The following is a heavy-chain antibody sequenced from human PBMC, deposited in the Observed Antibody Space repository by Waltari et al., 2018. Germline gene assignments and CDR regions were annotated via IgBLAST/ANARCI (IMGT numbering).Heavy chain of an antibody. CDR3: AIGGVETSWYWRY. Sequence: EVQVVESGGGLVQPGGSLRLSCAASVFPFSCSWMTWVRQAPGKGLEWVANIKTDGSETYYVDSVKGRFTISRDNTKNSLYLQMSSLRAEDTAVYYCAIGGVETSWYWRYWGQGTLVTVSS. J-gene: IGHJ4*02. CDR2: IKTDGSET. D-gene: IGHD6-13*01. V-gene: IGHV3-7*01. CDR1: VFPFSCSW.